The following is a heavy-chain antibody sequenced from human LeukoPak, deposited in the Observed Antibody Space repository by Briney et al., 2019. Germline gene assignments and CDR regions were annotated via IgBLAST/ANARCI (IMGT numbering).Heavy chain of an antibody. D-gene: IGHD5/OR15-5a*01. CDR3: AKAGRGVSTLRYDS. Sequence: GGSLRLSCAASGFTFDDYAMHWVRQAPGKGLEWVSLISWDGGISYYADSVNGRFTISRDNSKNSLYLQMNSLRADDTALYYCAKAGRGVSTLRYDSWGQGTLVTVSS. J-gene: IGHJ4*02. CDR1: GFTFDDYA. V-gene: IGHV3-43D*03. CDR2: ISWDGGIS.